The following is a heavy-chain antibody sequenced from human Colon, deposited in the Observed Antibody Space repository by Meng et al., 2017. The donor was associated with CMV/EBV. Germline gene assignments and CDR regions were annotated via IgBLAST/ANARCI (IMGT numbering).Heavy chain of an antibody. D-gene: IGHD3-9*01. CDR1: GFTFTDYF. V-gene: IGHV3-11*01. Sequence: GGSLRLSCAASGFTFTDYFMIWLRQAPGGGLQRISHIAPSGNSMNYADSVKGRFTISRDNAKKSLYLQMNSLRADDTAVYYCAKELFTGSGSALDIWGQGTMVTVSS. CDR2: IAPSGNSM. CDR3: AKELFTGSGSALDI. J-gene: IGHJ3*02.